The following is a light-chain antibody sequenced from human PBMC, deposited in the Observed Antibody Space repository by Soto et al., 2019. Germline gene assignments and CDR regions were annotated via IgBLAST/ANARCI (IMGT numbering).Light chain of an antibody. J-gene: IGLJ1*01. CDR2: DVS. CDR1: NSDVGGYNY. V-gene: IGLV2-11*01. Sequence: QSALTQPRSVSGSPGQSVTISCTGTNSDVGGYNYVSWYQQHPGEAPKVMIFDVSKRPSGVPDRFSGSKSGNTASLTISGLQAEDEADFYCCSYAGADTYVFGTGTKVTVL. CDR3: CSYAGADTYV.